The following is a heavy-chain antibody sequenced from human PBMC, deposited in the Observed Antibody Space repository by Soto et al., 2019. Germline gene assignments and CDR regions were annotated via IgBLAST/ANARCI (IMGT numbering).Heavy chain of an antibody. Sequence: VQVVESGGDLVQPGGSLRLSCVVSGFTFSDFWMSWVRQAPGKGLDWVANIKHDGSETYYVGSVEGRFTISRDNTKDSLYLQMNSLRAEDTAVYYCARGGSWGPDFWGQGTLVTVSS. D-gene: IGHD2-15*01. V-gene: IGHV3-7*01. CDR3: ARGGSWGPDF. CDR2: IKHDGSET. CDR1: GFTFSDFW. J-gene: IGHJ4*02.